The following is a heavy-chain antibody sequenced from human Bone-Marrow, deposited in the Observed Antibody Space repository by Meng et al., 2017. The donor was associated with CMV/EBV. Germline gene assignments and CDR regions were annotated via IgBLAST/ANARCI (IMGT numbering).Heavy chain of an antibody. CDR2: ISGSGGST. CDR3: AKDKIMTETQPRATYGLDV. CDR1: GFTFTNYA. Sequence: GESLKISCAASGFTFTNYAMSWVRQTPGKGLEWVSAISGSGGSTYYTDSARGRFTISRDNSKNTLYLQMNSLRGEDTAVYYCAKDKIMTETQPRATYGLDVRGPGTTVTVSS. V-gene: IGHV3-23*01. J-gene: IGHJ6*02. D-gene: IGHD3-9*01.